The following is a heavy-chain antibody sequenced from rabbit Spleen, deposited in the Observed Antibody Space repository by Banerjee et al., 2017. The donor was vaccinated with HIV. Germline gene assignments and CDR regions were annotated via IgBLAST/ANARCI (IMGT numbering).Heavy chain of an antibody. J-gene: IGHJ4*01. CDR1: GFSFSNTYG. Sequence: QEQLVESGGGLVKPEGSLTLTCTASGFSFSNTYGICWVRQAPGKGLEWIGCINSGSGPIAYAGWAKVRFSISTTSSTTVTLQMTTLTVADSFCYFCARGGGCTTSHFNLWGQGTLVTVS. D-gene: IGHD7-1*01. CDR2: INSGSGPI. CDR3: ARGGGCTTSHFNL. V-gene: IGHV1S45*01.